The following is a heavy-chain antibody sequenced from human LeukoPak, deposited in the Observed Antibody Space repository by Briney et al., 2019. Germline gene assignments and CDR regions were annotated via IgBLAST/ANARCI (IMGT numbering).Heavy chain of an antibody. CDR3: AKALGRYSSGWCGFDY. Sequence: GGSLRLPCAASGFTFDDYAMHWVRQAPGKGLEWVSGISWNSGSIGYADSVKGRFTISRDNAKNSLYLQMNSLRAEDMALYYCAKALGRYSSGWCGFDYWGQGTLVTVSS. CDR2: ISWNSGSI. J-gene: IGHJ4*02. D-gene: IGHD6-19*01. V-gene: IGHV3-9*03. CDR1: GFTFDDYA.